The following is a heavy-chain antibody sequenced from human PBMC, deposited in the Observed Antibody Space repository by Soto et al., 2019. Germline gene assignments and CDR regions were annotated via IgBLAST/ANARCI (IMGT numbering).Heavy chain of an antibody. CDR3: ARVRGCSSTRCSSFDY. Sequence: SETLSLTCTVSGGSISSYYWSWIRQPPGKGLEWIGYIYYSGSTNYNPSLKSRVTISVDTSKNQFSLKLSSVTAADTAVYYCARVRGCSSTRCSSFDYWGQGTLVTVSS. V-gene: IGHV4-59*01. CDR2: IYYSGST. CDR1: GGSISSYY. J-gene: IGHJ4*02. D-gene: IGHD2-2*01.